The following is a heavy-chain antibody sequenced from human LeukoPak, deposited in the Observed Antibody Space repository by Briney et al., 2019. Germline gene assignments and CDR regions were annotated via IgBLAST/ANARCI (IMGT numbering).Heavy chain of an antibody. Sequence: PSETLSLTCTVSGGSISSYYWSWLRQPPGKGLEWIGYIHYNGNTNYNPSLKSRVTISVDASKNQFSLKVTSVTAADTAVYYCARDSGPRFDYWGQGTLVTVSS. CDR2: IHYNGNT. D-gene: IGHD6-19*01. J-gene: IGHJ4*02. V-gene: IGHV4-59*01. CDR1: GGSISSYY. CDR3: ARDSGPRFDY.